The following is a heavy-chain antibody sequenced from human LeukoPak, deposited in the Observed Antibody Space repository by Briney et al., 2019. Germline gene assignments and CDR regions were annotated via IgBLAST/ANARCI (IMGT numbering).Heavy chain of an antibody. J-gene: IGHJ5*02. CDR2: MNPNSGNT. CDR3: ARVVVVAATNWFDH. V-gene: IGHV1-8*01. Sequence: GASVKVSCKASGYAFTSYDINWVGQAPGQGLEWMGWMNPNSGNTGYAQKFQGRVTMTRNTSISTAYMELSSLRSEDTAVYYCARVVVVAATNWFDHWGQGTLVTVSS. CDR1: GYAFTSYD. D-gene: IGHD2-15*01.